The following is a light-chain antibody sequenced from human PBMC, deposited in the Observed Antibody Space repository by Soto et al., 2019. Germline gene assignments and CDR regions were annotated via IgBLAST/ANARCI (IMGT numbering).Light chain of an antibody. V-gene: IGKV3-20*01. J-gene: IGKJ1*01. CDR2: GAS. CDR1: QSVSSSY. Sequence: DIVLTQSPGTLSLSPGERATLSCRAIQSVSSSYLAWYQQKPGQAPRLLIYGASSRATGIPDRFSGSGSGTDFTLTISRMEPEDFAVYYCQQYGSSPWTFGQGTKVGIK. CDR3: QQYGSSPWT.